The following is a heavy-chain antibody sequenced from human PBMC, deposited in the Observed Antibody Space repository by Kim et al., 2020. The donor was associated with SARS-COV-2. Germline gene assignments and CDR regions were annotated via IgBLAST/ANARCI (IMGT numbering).Heavy chain of an antibody. CDR2: IIPIFGTA. CDR3: ARDPCLRSPYYYDSSEGDAFDI. V-gene: IGHV1-69*13. J-gene: IGHJ3*02. CDR1: GGTFSSYA. D-gene: IGHD3-22*01. Sequence: SVKVSCKASGGTFSSYAISWVRQAPGQGLEWMGGIIPIFGTANYAQKFQGRVTITADESTSTAYMELSSLRSEDTAVYYCARDPCLRSPYYYDSSEGDAFDIWGQGTMVTVSS.